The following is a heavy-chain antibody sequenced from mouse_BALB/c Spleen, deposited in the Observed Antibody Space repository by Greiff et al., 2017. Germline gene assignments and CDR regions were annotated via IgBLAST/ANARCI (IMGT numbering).Heavy chain of an antibody. Sequence: EVHLVESGGGLVKPGGSLKLSCAASGFTFSSYAMSWVRQTPEKRLEWVASISSGGSTYYPDSVKGRFTISRDNARNILYLQMSSLRSEDTAMYYCARGLLTTVVARGFAYWGQGTLVTVSA. CDR1: GFTFSSYA. CDR2: ISSGGST. CDR3: ARGLLTTVVARGFAY. J-gene: IGHJ3*01. V-gene: IGHV5-6-5*01. D-gene: IGHD1-1*01.